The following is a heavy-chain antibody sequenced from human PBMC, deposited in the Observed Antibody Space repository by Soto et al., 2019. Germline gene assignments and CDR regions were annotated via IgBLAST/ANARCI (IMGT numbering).Heavy chain of an antibody. J-gene: IGHJ5*02. D-gene: IGHD5-12*01. Sequence: QVQLVESGGGVVQPGRSLRLSCAASGFTFSSYGMHWVRQAPGKGLEWVAVIWYDGSNKYYADSVKGRFTISRDNSKNTLYLQMNSLRAEDTAVYYCARDSHRVDIVATITFWFDPWGQGTLVTVSS. V-gene: IGHV3-33*01. CDR1: GFTFSSYG. CDR2: IWYDGSNK. CDR3: ARDSHRVDIVATITFWFDP.